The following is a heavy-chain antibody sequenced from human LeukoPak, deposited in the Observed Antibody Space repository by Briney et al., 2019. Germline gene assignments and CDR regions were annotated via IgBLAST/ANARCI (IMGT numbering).Heavy chain of an antibody. CDR1: GFTFSSYA. J-gene: IGHJ4*02. Sequence: GRSLRLSCAASGFTFSSYAMHWVRQAPGKGLEWVAVISYDGSNKYYADSVKGRFTISRDNAKNTLYLQMNSLRAEDTAVYYCVGYCSSTSCSTSFDYWGQGTLVTVSS. V-gene: IGHV3-30*04. CDR2: ISYDGSNK. CDR3: VGYCSSTSCSTSFDY. D-gene: IGHD2-2*01.